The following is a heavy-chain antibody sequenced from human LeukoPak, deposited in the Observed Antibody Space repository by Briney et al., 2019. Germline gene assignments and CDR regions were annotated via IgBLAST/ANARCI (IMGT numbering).Heavy chain of an antibody. D-gene: IGHD5/OR15-5a*01. V-gene: IGHV3-33*01. CDR1: GFTFSSYG. CDR2: IWYDGSNK. CDR3: ARDSTIPPYYYGMDV. Sequence: GGSLRLSCAASGFTFSSYGMHWVRQAPGKGLEWVAVIWYDGSNKYYADSVKGRFTISRDNAKNSLYLQMNSLRAEDTAVYYCARDSTIPPYYYGMDVWGQGTTVTVSS. J-gene: IGHJ6*02.